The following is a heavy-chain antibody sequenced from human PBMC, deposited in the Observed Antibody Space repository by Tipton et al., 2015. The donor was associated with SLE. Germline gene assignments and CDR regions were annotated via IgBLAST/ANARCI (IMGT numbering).Heavy chain of an antibody. D-gene: IGHD3-16*01. V-gene: IGHV3-33*01. CDR3: ARGRGGEFLDY. J-gene: IGHJ4*02. CDR2: IWYDGSNK. Sequence: SLRLSCAASGVTFSTSALHWVRQAPGKGLGWVAVIWYDGSNKFYADSVKGRFTISRDNSKNTVSLQMNSLRVEDTAVYFCARGRGGEFLDYWGQGTLVTVSS. CDR1: GVTFSTSA.